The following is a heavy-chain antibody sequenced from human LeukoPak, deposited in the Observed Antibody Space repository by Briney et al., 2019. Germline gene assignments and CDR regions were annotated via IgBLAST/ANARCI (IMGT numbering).Heavy chain of an antibody. V-gene: IGHV3-53*01. D-gene: IGHD2-8*01. CDR3: ARAREGCTNYAFDI. CDR2: IYSGGNT. CDR1: GFTVSTNY. Sequence: PGGSLRLSCAASGFTVSTNYISWVRQAPGKGLVWVSVIYSGGNTYYADSVKGRFTISRDNPKNTLYLQMNSLRGEDTAVYYCARAREGCTNYAFDIWGQGTMVTVSS. J-gene: IGHJ3*02.